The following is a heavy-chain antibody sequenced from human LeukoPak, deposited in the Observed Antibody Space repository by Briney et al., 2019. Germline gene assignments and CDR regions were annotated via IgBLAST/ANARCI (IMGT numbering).Heavy chain of an antibody. V-gene: IGHV3-74*01. CDR3: ARELGYCSSGDCYSDY. D-gene: IGHD2-15*01. CDR2: IKGDGSET. CDR1: GFVFSDYW. J-gene: IGHJ4*02. Sequence: GGSLRLSCAASGFVFSDYWMHWVRQAPGKGLVWVSRIKGDGSETTYADSVEGRFTISRDNSKNIVYLQMNRLRADDTAVYHCARELGYCSSGDCYSDYWGQGTLVTVSS.